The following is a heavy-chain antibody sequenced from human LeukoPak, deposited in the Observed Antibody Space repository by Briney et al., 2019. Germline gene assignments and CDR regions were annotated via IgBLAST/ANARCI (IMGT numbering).Heavy chain of an antibody. CDR2: ISGSGGST. CDR3: AKDRVGGSPHNAFDI. J-gene: IGHJ3*02. Sequence: GGSLRLSCAASGFTFNSYAMSWVRQAPGKGLEWVSAISGSGGSTYYADSVKDRFTISRDNSKSTLYLQMNSLRAEDTAVYYCAKDRVGGSPHNAFDIWGPGTMVTVSS. V-gene: IGHV3-23*01. CDR1: GFTFNSYA. D-gene: IGHD1-26*01.